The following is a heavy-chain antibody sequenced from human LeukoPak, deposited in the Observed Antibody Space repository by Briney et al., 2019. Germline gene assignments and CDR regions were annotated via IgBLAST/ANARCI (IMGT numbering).Heavy chain of an antibody. Sequence: PSETLSLTCTVSGGSISNSSYYWGWIRQPPGKGLEWIGSIYYSGSTYYNPSLKSRVTISVDTSKNQFSLKLSSVTAADTAVYYCARGKVVVVVAAAASLNWFDPWGQGTLVTVSS. J-gene: IGHJ5*02. CDR2: IYYSGST. CDR3: ARGKVVVVVAAAASLNWFDP. D-gene: IGHD2-15*01. CDR1: GGSISNSSYY. V-gene: IGHV4-39*01.